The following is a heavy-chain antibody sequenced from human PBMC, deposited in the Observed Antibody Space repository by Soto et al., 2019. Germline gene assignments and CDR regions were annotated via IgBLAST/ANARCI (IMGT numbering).Heavy chain of an antibody. CDR2: MFYSGNT. D-gene: IGHD3-22*01. CDR1: RDSISSGTYY. CDR3: VSPEGYYDNSGYTLDY. J-gene: IGHJ4*02. Sequence: SEPRSLTCTVSRDSISSGTYYWGRIRQPAGKGLEWIGSMFYSGNTYYNPSLKSRVTLSIDTSKNQFSLKLNSVTAADTAVYYCVSPEGYYDNSGYTLDYCAQGTLVPVSA. V-gene: IGHV4-39*01.